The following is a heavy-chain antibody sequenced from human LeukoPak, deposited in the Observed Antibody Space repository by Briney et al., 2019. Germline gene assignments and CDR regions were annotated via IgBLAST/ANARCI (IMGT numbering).Heavy chain of an antibody. CDR1: GGSISSYY. D-gene: IGHD3-9*01. CDR3: ARGWLSTHFDY. J-gene: IGHJ4*02. V-gene: IGHV4-59*01. Sequence: SETLSLTCTVSGGSISSYYWSWIRQPPGKGLEWIGYIYYSGSTNYNPSLRSRVTISVDTSKNQFSLKLSSVTAADTAVYYCARGWLSTHFDYWGQGTLVTVSS. CDR2: IYYSGST.